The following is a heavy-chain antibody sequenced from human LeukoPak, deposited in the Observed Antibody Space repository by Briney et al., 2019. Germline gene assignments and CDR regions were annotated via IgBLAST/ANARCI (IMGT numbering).Heavy chain of an antibody. J-gene: IGHJ3*02. V-gene: IGHV4-59*01. Sequence: SETLSLTCTVSGGSISSYYWSWIRQPPGKGLEWIGYIYYSGSTNYNPSLKSRVTISVDTSKNQFSLKLSSVTAADTAVYYCAREILSSIAAEDDAFDIWGQGTMVTVSS. CDR3: AREILSSIAAEDDAFDI. CDR2: IYYSGST. D-gene: IGHD6-13*01. CDR1: GGSISSYY.